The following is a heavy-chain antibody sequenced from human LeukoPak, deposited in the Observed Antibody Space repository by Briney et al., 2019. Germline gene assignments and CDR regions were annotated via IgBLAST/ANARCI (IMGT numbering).Heavy chain of an antibody. Sequence: GGSLRLSCAASGFTFRSYGMHWVRQAPGQGLEWVALIWHDGSNEYYADSVKGRFTISRDNSKNTLSLQVNSLRAEDTAVYYCAKTGAVAYSSVVYWGQGTLVTVSS. V-gene: IGHV3-33*06. CDR1: GFTFRSYG. CDR3: AKTGAVAYSSVVY. CDR2: IWHDGSNE. J-gene: IGHJ4*02. D-gene: IGHD2-15*01.